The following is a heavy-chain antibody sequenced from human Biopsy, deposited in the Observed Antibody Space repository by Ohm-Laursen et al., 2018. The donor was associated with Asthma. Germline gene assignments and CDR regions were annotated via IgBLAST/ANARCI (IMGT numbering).Heavy chain of an antibody. CDR2: VYYSGST. V-gene: IGHV4-59*07. D-gene: IGHD2-21*02. Sequence: SDTLSLTCTVSGGSINNFYWSWIRQSPGKGLESIGHVYYSGSTNYNPSLKSRVTISIDASKNQFSLKLTSATAADTAVYYCARGVDRVTGLLDHFDSWGQGTLVTVSS. CDR3: ARGVDRVTGLLDHFDS. J-gene: IGHJ4*02. CDR1: GGSINNFY.